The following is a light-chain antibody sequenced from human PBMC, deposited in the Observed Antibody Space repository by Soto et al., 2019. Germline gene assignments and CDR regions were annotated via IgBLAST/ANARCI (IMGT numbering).Light chain of an antibody. V-gene: IGKV3-15*01. CDR2: DAS. CDR3: QQYNNWSPLT. Sequence: EIVMTQSPATLSVSPGERATLSCRDSQSVSSHLAWYQQKPGQAPRLLIYDASTRATDSPARFSGSGSGTKFTLTISSLRSEDFAVYYCQQYNNWSPLTFGGGTKVEIK. CDR1: QSVSSH. J-gene: IGKJ4*01.